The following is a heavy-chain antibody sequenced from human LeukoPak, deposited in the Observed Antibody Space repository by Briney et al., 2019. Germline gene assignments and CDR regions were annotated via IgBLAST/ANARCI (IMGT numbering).Heavy chain of an antibody. CDR3: ARDTPPYDFWSGYYTGGWFDP. Sequence: ASVKVSCKASGGTFSSYAISWVRQAPGQGLEWMGGIIPIFGTANYAQKFQGRVTITADESTSTAYMELSSLRSEDTAVYYCARDTPPYDFWSGYYTGGWFDPWGQGTLVTVSS. D-gene: IGHD3-3*01. V-gene: IGHV1-69*13. J-gene: IGHJ5*02. CDR1: GGTFSSYA. CDR2: IIPIFGTA.